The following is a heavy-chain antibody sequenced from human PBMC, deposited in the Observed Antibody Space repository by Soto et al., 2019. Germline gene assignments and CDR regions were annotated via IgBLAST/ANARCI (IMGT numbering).Heavy chain of an antibody. Sequence: EVQLLESGGGLVQPGGSLRLPFPASGSTFTAYAWTWVRQAPGKGLEWVSAIMGSVGSTNYADPGKGRFPISRDNSKNTPYLQMNSLRAEDTAVYYCAKASGWFGEFDYWGQGTLVTVSS. D-gene: IGHD3-10*01. CDR3: AKASGWFGEFDY. J-gene: IGHJ4*02. V-gene: IGHV3-23*01. CDR1: GSTFTAYA. CDR2: IMGSVGST.